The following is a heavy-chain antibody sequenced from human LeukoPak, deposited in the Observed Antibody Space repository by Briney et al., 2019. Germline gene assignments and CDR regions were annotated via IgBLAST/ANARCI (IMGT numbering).Heavy chain of an antibody. J-gene: IGHJ4*02. Sequence: PGGSLRLSCAASGFTFSSYSMNWVRQAPGKGLEWVSYISSSSSTIYYADSVKGRFTISRDNAKNSLYLQMNSLRAEDTAVYYCARDYGVFDYWGQGTLVTVSS. CDR3: ARDYGVFDY. D-gene: IGHD3-10*01. V-gene: IGHV3-48*01. CDR2: ISSSSSTI. CDR1: GFTFSSYS.